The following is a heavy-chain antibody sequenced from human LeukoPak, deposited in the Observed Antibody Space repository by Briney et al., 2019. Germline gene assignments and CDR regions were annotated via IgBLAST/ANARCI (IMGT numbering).Heavy chain of an antibody. CDR1: GGTFSSYA. V-gene: IGHV1-69*13. CDR3: ARGPNWGTRVRYNWFDP. Sequence: SVKVSCKASGGTFSSYAISWVRQAPGRGLEWMGGIIPIFGTANYAQKFQGRVTITADESTSTAYMELSSLRSEDTAVYYCARGPNWGTRVRYNWFDPWGQGTLVTVSS. CDR2: IIPIFGTA. J-gene: IGHJ5*02. D-gene: IGHD3-16*01.